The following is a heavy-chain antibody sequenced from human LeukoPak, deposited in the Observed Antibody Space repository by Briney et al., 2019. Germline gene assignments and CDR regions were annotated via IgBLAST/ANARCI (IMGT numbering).Heavy chain of an antibody. CDR1: GGSISSSNCY. D-gene: IGHD3-9*01. CDR2: IYYSGTT. Sequence: SETLSLTRTVSGGSISSSNCYWAWIRQPPGKGLEWIGSIYYSGTTYYSPSLKSRVIISVDTSKNQFSLKMTSVTAADTALYHCAPGSPSTGYYQYWGEGTLVTVSS. V-gene: IGHV4-39*01. CDR3: APGSPSTGYYQY. J-gene: IGHJ4*02.